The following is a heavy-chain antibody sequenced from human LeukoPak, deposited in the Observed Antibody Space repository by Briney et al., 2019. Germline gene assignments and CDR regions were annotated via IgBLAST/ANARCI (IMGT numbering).Heavy chain of an antibody. J-gene: IGHJ3*02. CDR2: ISYDGSNK. CDR3: AKEALLYVPDDAFDM. Sequence: GRSLRLSCAASGFTFSSYAMHWVRQAPGKGLEWVAVISYDGSNKYYADSVKGRFTISRDNSKNTLYLQMNSLRAEDTALYYCAKEALLYVPDDAFDMWGQGTMVTVSS. V-gene: IGHV3-30-3*01. CDR1: GFTFSSYA. D-gene: IGHD2/OR15-2a*01.